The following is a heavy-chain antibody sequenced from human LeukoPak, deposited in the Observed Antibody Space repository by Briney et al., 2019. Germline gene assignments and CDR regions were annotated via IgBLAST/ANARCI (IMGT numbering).Heavy chain of an antibody. D-gene: IGHD2-2*02. CDR1: GFTFDDYG. CDR3: ARCSRSSTDCYSAFDI. Sequence: PGGSLRLSCEASGFTFDDYGMSWVRQSTGKGLEWVSAITNWNGGSTGYADSVRGRFTISRDNAKNSLYLQMNSHRAEDTALYYCARCSRSSTDCYSAFDIWGQGTMVTVSS. J-gene: IGHJ3*02. CDR2: ITNWNGGST. V-gene: IGHV3-20*04.